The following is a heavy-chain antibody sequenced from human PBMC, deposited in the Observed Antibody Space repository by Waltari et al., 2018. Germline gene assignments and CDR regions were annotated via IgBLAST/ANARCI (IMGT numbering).Heavy chain of an antibody. CDR1: GYSFAILW. D-gene: IGHD6-19*01. J-gene: IGHJ4*02. Sequence: EVQLVQSGPEMKKPEESLKISCKGSGYSFAILWSGWVRRMPGKGLEWMGIIYPDDSSVAYSPSFEGQVTISVDKSITTTYLQWTSLKASDTAVYYCARQNRISGWAEYWGQGTPVTVSS. CDR3: ARQNRISGWAEY. CDR2: IYPDDSSV. V-gene: IGHV5-51*01.